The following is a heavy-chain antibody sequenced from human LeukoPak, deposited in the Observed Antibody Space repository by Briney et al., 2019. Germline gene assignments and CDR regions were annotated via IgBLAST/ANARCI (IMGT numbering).Heavy chain of an antibody. D-gene: IGHD5-18*01. CDR1: GGSFSGYY. CDR3: ARARLRGYSYGYY. V-gene: IGHV4-34*01. CDR2: INHSGST. Sequence: PSKTLSLTCAVYGGSFSGYYWSWIRQPPGKGLEWIGEINHSGSTNYNPSLKSRVTISVDTSKNQFSLKLSSVTAADTAVYYCARARLRGYSYGYYWGQGTLVTVSS. J-gene: IGHJ4*02.